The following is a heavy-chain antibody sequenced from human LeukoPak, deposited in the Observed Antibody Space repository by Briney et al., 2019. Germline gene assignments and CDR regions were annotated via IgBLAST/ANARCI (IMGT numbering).Heavy chain of an antibody. CDR3: VRNFYDYVWGSYRPSFDY. Sequence: SETLSLTCVVYGGSFSGYYWCWIRQPPGKGLEWIGEIYLGGSTNYNPSIKSRVTISVDTSKNQFSLKLSSVTAADTAVYYCVRNFYDYVWGSYRPSFDYWGQGTLVTVSS. CDR1: GGSFSGYY. V-gene: IGHV4-34*01. D-gene: IGHD3-16*02. CDR2: IYLGGST. J-gene: IGHJ4*02.